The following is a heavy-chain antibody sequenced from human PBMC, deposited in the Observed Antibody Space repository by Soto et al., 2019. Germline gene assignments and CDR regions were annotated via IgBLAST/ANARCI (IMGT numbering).Heavy chain of an antibody. V-gene: IGHV1-3*01. CDR3: ARGSGRRKTYSDV. J-gene: IGHJ4*02. CDR2: MNAGTGNT. CDR1: GYSFTTYP. Sequence: ASVKVSCKASGYSFTTYPIHWVRQAPGQTLEWMGWMNAGTGNTRYSQNFQGRVTITWDTSASTAYMELNSLKSEDTAIYYCARGSGRRKTYSDVWGRGTPVTDSS.